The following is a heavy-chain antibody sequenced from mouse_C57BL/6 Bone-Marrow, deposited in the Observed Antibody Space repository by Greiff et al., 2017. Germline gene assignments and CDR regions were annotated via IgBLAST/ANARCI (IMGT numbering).Heavy chain of an antibody. D-gene: IGHD2-4*01. J-gene: IGHJ2*01. Sequence: QVQLKQPGAELVKPGASVKMSCKASGYTFTSYWLTWVKQRPGQGLVWIGDIYPGSGSTNYNEKFKSKTTLTVDTSSSTAYMQLSSLTSEDSAVYYCARYDYYFDYWGQGTTLTVSS. CDR1: GYTFTSYW. CDR2: IYPGSGST. CDR3: ARYDYYFDY. V-gene: IGHV1-55*01.